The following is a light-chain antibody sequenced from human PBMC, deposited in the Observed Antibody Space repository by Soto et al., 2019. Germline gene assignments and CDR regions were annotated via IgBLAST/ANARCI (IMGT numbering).Light chain of an antibody. J-gene: IGLJ7*01. CDR2: DNN. CDR1: SYNIGNNY. Sequence: QSVLTQPPSVSAAPGQKVTISCSGSSYNIGNNYVSWYQQLPGTAPKLLIYDNNKRPSGIPDRFSGSKSGTSATLGITGLQTGDEADYYCGTWDSSLSPAVFGGGTQLTVL. CDR3: GTWDSSLSPAV. V-gene: IGLV1-51*01.